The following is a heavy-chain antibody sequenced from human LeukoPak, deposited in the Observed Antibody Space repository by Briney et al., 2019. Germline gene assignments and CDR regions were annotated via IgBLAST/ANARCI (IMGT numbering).Heavy chain of an antibody. CDR3: TRLPTVTTAFDI. V-gene: IGHV3-73*01. CDR2: IRREDNTYAT. J-gene: IGHJ3*02. CDR1: GITLSNYG. D-gene: IGHD4-17*01. Sequence: GGSLRLSCAVSGITLSNYGMSWVRQAPGKGLEWVGRIRREDNTYATAYAASVRGRFSISRDDSKNTAYLQMNGLRAEDTAVYYCTRLPTVTTAFDIWGQGTMVTVSS.